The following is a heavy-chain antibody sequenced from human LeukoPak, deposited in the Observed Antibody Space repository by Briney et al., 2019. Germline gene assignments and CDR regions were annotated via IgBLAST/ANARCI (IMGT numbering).Heavy chain of an antibody. D-gene: IGHD3-22*01. CDR2: INPSGGST. Sequence: ASVTVSCKASGYTFTSYYIHWVRQAPGQGLEWMGMINPSGGSTTYAQNLQGRVIMTRDTSTSIVYMELSSLRSEDTAVYYCARAVGVRYDSTGYLDSWGQGALATASS. J-gene: IGHJ4*02. V-gene: IGHV1-46*01. CDR1: GYTFTSYY. CDR3: ARAVGVRYDSTGYLDS.